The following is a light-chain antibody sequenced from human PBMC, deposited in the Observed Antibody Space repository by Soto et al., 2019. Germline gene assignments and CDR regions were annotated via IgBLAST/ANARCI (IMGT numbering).Light chain of an antibody. CDR2: KAS. CDR1: QSISSW. CDR3: QQYNSYSWT. Sequence: DIQMTQSPSTLSASVGDRVTIPCRASQSISSWLAWYQQKPGKAPKLLIYKASSLESGVPSRFRGSGSGTEFTLTISSLQPDDFATYYCQQYNSYSWTFGQGTKVEIK. J-gene: IGKJ1*01. V-gene: IGKV1-5*03.